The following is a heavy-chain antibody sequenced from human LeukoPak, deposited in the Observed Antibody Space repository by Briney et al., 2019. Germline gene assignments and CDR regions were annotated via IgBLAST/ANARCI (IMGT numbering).Heavy chain of an antibody. CDR1: GGSISNYY. Sequence: SETLSLTCTVSGGSISNYYWTWIRQPPGKGLEWIGYISYSGSTNYNPSLKSRVTTSVDTSKNQFSLKLSSVTAADTAVYYCASGFTSMAFDYWGQGTLVSVSS. V-gene: IGHV4-59*01. CDR2: ISYSGST. CDR3: ASGFTSMAFDY. D-gene: IGHD5-18*01. J-gene: IGHJ4*02.